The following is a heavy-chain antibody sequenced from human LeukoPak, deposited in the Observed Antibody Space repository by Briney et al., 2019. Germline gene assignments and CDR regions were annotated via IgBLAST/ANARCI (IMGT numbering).Heavy chain of an antibody. Sequence: SETLSLTCAVYGESFSGYYWSWIRQPPGKGLEWIGEINHSGSTNYNPSLKSRVTISVDTSKNQFSLKLGSVTAADTAVYYCARGGAYGSGSYGLADYWGQGTLVTVSS. J-gene: IGHJ4*02. V-gene: IGHV4-34*01. CDR1: GESFSGYY. CDR3: ARGGAYGSGSYGLADY. CDR2: INHSGST. D-gene: IGHD3-10*01.